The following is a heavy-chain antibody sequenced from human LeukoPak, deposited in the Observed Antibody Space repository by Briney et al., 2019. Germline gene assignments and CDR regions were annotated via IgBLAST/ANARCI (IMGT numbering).Heavy chain of an antibody. CDR3: ARDSIPYYDFWSGYAPRYYYYYYMDV. CDR2: INSDGSST. V-gene: IGHV3-74*01. D-gene: IGHD3-3*01. Sequence: GGSLRLSXAASGFTFSSYWMHWVRQAPGKGLVWVSRINSDGSSTSYADSVKGRFTISRDNAKNTLYLQMNSLRAEDTAVYYCARDSIPYYDFWSGYAPRYYYYYYMDVWGKGTTVTVSS. CDR1: GFTFSSYW. J-gene: IGHJ6*03.